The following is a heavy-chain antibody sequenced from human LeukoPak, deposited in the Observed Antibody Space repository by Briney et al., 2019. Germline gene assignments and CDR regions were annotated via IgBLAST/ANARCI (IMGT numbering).Heavy chain of an antibody. CDR3: ARGPNSNWSGLDF. CDR1: GFSFSGHW. J-gene: IGHJ4*02. CDR2: ISPTGSTT. Sequence: GGSLRLSCAASGFSFSGHWMHWARQLPGKGLVWVSRISPTGSTTNYADSVKGPFPVSRDNAKNTLYLQVNNLRAEDTAVYYCARGPNSNWSGLDFWGQGTLLTVSS. V-gene: IGHV3-74*01. D-gene: IGHD6-6*01.